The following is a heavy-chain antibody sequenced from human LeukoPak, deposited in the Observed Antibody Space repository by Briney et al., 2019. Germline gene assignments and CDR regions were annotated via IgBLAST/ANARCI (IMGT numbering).Heavy chain of an antibody. CDR3: AKDKRAYCGGDCYSGFDY. Sequence: GGSLRLSCAASGFTFDDYAMHWVRQAPGKGLEWVSLISWDGGSTYYADSVKGRFTISRDNSKNSLYLQMNSLRAEDTALYYCAKDKRAYCGGDCYSGFDYWGQGTLDTVSS. CDR1: GFTFDDYA. D-gene: IGHD2-21*02. J-gene: IGHJ4*02. CDR2: ISWDGGST. V-gene: IGHV3-43D*03.